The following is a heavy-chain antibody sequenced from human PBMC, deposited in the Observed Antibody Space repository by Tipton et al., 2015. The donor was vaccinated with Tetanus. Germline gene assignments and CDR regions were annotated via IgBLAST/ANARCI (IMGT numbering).Heavy chain of an antibody. CDR2: IYESGDT. CDR1: GGSFRDHY. D-gene: IGHD3-3*01. CDR3: ARHQSGYFTPFDY. Sequence: TLSLTCAVYGGSFRDHYWSWIRQPPGKGLEWIGSIYESGDTYYIPSLKSRVTISVDTSKNQFSLNLNSMAAADTGVYYCARHQSGYFTPFDYWGQGNLVTVSS. J-gene: IGHJ4*02. V-gene: IGHV4-34*01.